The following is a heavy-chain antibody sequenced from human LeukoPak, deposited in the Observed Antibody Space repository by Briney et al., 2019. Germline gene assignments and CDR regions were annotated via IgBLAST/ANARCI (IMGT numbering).Heavy chain of an antibody. CDR2: ISGSGGST. CDR1: GFTFSSYA. Sequence: GGSLRLSCAASGFTFSSYALSWVRQAPGRGLEWASAISGSGGSTFYADSVKGRFTISRDNSKNTLYLQMNSLRAEDTAVYYCAGPRRPLDYYDSSGYFDYWGQGTLVTVSS. CDR3: AGPRRPLDYYDSSGYFDY. D-gene: IGHD3-22*01. V-gene: IGHV3-23*01. J-gene: IGHJ4*02.